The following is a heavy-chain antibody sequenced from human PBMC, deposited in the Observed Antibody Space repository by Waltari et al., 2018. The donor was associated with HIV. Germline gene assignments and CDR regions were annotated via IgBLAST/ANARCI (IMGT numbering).Heavy chain of an antibody. D-gene: IGHD2-15*01. CDR3: AREKSRASKWYGIYYFDA. V-gene: IGHV4-34*02. J-gene: IGHJ4*02. Sequence: QVQLQQWGAGLLKTSETLSLTCAVYGGSFSGYYWTWIRQAPGKGLEWIGEVNHSGKTNYNPSLKSLVTLSVDTSKNQFSLKMISVTGADTAVYYCAREKSRASKWYGIYYFDAWGQGTLVSVPS. CDR2: VNHSGKT. CDR1: GGSFSGYY.